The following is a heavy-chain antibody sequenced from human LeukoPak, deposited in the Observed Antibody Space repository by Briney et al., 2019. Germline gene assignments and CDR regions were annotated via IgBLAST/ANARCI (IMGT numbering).Heavy chain of an antibody. J-gene: IGHJ4*02. V-gene: IGHV3-23*01. CDR1: GFTFSSCG. CDR2: ISSGGGNT. D-gene: IGHD6-13*01. CDR3: AKTPGHSSSWQFDY. Sequence: PGGSLRLSCAASGFTFSSCGMHWVRQAPGKGLEWVSAISSGGGNTYYADSVKGRFTISRDNSKNTLYLQMNSLRDEDTAVYYCAKTPGHSSSWQFDYWGQGTLVTVSS.